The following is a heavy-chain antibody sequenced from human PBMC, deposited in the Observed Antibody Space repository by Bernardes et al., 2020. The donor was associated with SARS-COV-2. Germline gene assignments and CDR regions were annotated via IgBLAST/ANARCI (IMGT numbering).Heavy chain of an antibody. CDR1: GYTFTGFG. Sequence: ASVKVSCKASGYTFTGFGISWVRQAPGQGLEWMGWISGYNSDTNYAQNLQGRVTMTIDTSTSTAYMELRSLRSADTAVFYCARAGKKITAYDFWSGSNKYYMDVWGKGTTVTVSS. CDR2: ISGYNSDT. CDR3: ARAGKKITAYDFWSGSNKYYMDV. V-gene: IGHV1-18*01. D-gene: IGHD3-3*01. J-gene: IGHJ6*03.